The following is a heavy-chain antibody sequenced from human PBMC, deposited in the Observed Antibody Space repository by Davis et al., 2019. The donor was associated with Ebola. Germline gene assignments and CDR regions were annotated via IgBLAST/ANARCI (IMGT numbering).Heavy chain of an antibody. D-gene: IGHD2-15*01. V-gene: IGHV1-18*01. J-gene: IGHJ6*02. CDR1: GYTFTSYG. CDR2: ISAYNGNT. Sequence: ASVKVSCKASGYTFTSYGISWVRQAPGQGLEWMGWISAYNGNTNYAQKLQGRVTMTTDTSTSTAYMELRSLRSDDTAVYYCARDGGYCSGGSCYSGIYGMDVWGQGTTVTVSS. CDR3: ARDGGYCSGGSCYSGIYGMDV.